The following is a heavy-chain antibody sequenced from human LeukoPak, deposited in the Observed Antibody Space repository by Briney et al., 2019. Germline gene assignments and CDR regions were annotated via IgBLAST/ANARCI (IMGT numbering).Heavy chain of an antibody. Sequence: PGGSLRLSCAASGFTFSSYSMKWVRQAPGKGLEWVSSISSSSSYIYYADSVKGRFTISRDNAKNSLYLQMNSLRAEDTAVYYCARDRIPKPVDYWGQGTLVTVSS. V-gene: IGHV3-21*01. J-gene: IGHJ4*02. CDR2: ISSSSSYI. CDR1: GFTFSSYS. CDR3: ARDRIPKPVDY.